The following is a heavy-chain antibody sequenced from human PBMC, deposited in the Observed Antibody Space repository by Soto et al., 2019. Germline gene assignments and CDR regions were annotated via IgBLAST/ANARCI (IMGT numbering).Heavy chain of an antibody. Sequence: SETLSLTCTFSGCSISSYYWSWIRQPPGKGLEWIGYIYYSGSTNYNPSLKSRVTISVDTSKNQFSLKLSSVTAADTAVYYCARGAYSGYDIDYWGQGTLVTVSS. J-gene: IGHJ4*02. D-gene: IGHD5-12*01. CDR2: IYYSGST. CDR3: ARGAYSGYDIDY. CDR1: GCSISSYY. V-gene: IGHV4-59*01.